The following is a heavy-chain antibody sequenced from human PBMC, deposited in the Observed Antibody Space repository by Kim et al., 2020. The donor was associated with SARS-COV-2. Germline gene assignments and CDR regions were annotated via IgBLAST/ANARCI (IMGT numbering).Heavy chain of an antibody. D-gene: IGHD3-22*01. CDR3: ARVRYYDSSGYYPSRAFD. J-gene: IGHJ3*02. Sequence: SETLSLTCAVYGGSFSGYYCSWIRQPPGKGLEWIGEINHSGSTNYNPSLKSRVTISVDTSKNQFSLKLSSVTAADTAVYYCARVRYYDSSGYYPSRAFD. CDR1: GGSFSGYY. V-gene: IGHV4-34*01. CDR2: INHSGST.